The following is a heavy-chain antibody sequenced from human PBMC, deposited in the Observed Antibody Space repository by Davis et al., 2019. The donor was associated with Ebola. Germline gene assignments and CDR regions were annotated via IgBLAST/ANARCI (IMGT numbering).Heavy chain of an antibody. V-gene: IGHV3-30*03. Sequence: GESLKISCAASGFTFSSYGMHWVRQAPGKGLEWVAVISYDGSNKYYADSVKGRFTISRDNSKNTLYLQMNSLGAEDTAVYYCARAGGGYYYGMDVWGQGTTVTVSS. D-gene: IGHD3-10*01. CDR3: ARAGGGYYYGMDV. CDR1: GFTFSSYG. CDR2: ISYDGSNK. J-gene: IGHJ6*02.